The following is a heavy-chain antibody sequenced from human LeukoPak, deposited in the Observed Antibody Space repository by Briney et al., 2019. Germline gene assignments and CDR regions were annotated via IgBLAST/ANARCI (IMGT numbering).Heavy chain of an antibody. V-gene: IGHV3-23*01. CDR2: ISGSGGST. J-gene: IGHJ4*02. CDR3: AKAYYASGSSGFDY. D-gene: IGHD3-10*01. CDR1: GFTFSSSA. Sequence: GGSLRLSCAASGFTFSSSAMGWVRQAPGKGLEWVPTISGSGGSTYYADSVKGRFTISRDNSKNTLFLQMNSLRAEDTALYYCAKAYYASGSSGFDYWGQGTLVTVSS.